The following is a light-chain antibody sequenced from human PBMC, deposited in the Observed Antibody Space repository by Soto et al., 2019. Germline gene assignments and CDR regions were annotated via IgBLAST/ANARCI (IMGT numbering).Light chain of an antibody. V-gene: IGLV2-14*01. CDR3: SSYKTSSTVVV. J-gene: IGLJ2*01. Sequence: QSALTQPASVSGSPGQSIPISCTGPSSDLGGYNYVSWYQQYPGKAPKLMIFGVSDRPSGVSNRFSGSKSGTTASLTISGLQAEDEAVYYCSSYKTSSTVVVFGGGTKLTVL. CDR1: SSDLGGYNY. CDR2: GVS.